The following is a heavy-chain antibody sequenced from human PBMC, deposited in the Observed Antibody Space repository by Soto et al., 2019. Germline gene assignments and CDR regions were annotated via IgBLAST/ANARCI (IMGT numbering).Heavy chain of an antibody. CDR2: ISAYNGNT. J-gene: IGHJ6*03. D-gene: IGHD5-18*01. Sequence: GASVKVSCKDSVYTFTSYGISWVRQDPGQGLEWMGWISAYNGNTNYAQKLQGRVTMTTDTSTSTAYMELRSLRSDDTAVYYCARNHEDTAMVLIYYYYYMDVWGKGTTVTVSS. CDR3: ARNHEDTAMVLIYYYYYMDV. V-gene: IGHV1-18*01. CDR1: VYTFTSYG.